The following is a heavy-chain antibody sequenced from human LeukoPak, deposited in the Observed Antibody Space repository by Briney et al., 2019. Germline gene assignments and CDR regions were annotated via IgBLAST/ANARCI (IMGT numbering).Heavy chain of an antibody. V-gene: IGHV3-11*06. CDR1: GFTFSDYY. CDR2: ISSSSSYT. Sequence: GGSLRLSCAASGFTFSDYYMSWIRQAPGKGLEWVSYISSSSSYTNYADSVKGRFTISRDNAKNSLYLQMNSLRAEDTAVYYCVRDKDMATTADLGYWGQGTLVTVSS. CDR3: VRDKDMATTADLGY. D-gene: IGHD5-24*01. J-gene: IGHJ4*02.